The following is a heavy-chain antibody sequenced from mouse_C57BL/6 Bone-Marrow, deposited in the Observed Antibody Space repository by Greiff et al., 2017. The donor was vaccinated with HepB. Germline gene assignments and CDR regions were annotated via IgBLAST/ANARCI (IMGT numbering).Heavy chain of an antibody. D-gene: IGHD1-1*01. V-gene: IGHV1-64*01. J-gene: IGHJ3*01. CDR1: GYTFTSYW. CDR3: ARGSYYYGSSLFAY. Sequence: QVQLQQSGAELVKPGASVKLSCKASGYTFTSYWMHWVKQRPGQGLEWIGMIHPNSGSTNYNEKFKSKATLTVDKSSSTAYMQLSSLTSEDSAVYYCARGSYYYGSSLFAYWGQGTLVTVSA. CDR2: IHPNSGST.